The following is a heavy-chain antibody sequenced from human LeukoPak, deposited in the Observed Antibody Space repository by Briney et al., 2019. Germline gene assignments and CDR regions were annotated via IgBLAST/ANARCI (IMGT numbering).Heavy chain of an antibody. J-gene: IGHJ4*02. Sequence: ASVKVSCKASGYTFTGYYMHWVRQAPGQGLEWMGWINPNSGGTNYAQKFQGRVTMTRDTSISTACMELSRLRSDDTAVYYCASEGGDDYSLFLILYYWGQGTLVTVSS. CDR3: ASEGGDDYSLFLILYY. V-gene: IGHV1-2*02. D-gene: IGHD4-11*01. CDR2: INPNSGGT. CDR1: GYTFTGYY.